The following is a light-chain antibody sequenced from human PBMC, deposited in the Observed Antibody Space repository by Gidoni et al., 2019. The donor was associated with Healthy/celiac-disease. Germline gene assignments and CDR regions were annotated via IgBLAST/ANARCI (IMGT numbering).Light chain of an antibody. CDR3: QQYNSGYT. CDR1: QSMSNW. CDR2: KAS. Sequence: IQMTQAPSTLSASVGDRVTITCRASQSMSNWLAWYQQKPGKAPKLLIYKASSLESGVPSRFSGSGSGTEFTLTISSLQPDDFATYYGQQYNSGYTFGQETKLEIK. J-gene: IGKJ2*01. V-gene: IGKV1-5*03.